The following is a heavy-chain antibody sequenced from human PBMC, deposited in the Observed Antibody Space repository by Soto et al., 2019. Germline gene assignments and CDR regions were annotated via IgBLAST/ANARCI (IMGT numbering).Heavy chain of an antibody. CDR3: ARDVGTRPGDYENWLDP. D-gene: IGHD4-17*01. CDR2: IYYSGST. V-gene: IGHV4-61*08. J-gene: IGHJ5*02. CDR1: GGSVSSADHH. Sequence: SETLSLTCTVSGGSVSSADHHRSWIRQPPGKGLEWIAYIYYSGSTKYNPSLKSRVSISVDTSKNQFSLKLNSVTAADTAIYYCARDVGTRPGDYENWLDPWGQGTLVTVSS.